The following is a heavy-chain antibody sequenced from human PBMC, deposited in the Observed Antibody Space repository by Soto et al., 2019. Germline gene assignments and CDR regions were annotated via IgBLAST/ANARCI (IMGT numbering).Heavy chain of an antibody. J-gene: IGHJ5*02. V-gene: IGHV4-61*01. Sequence: PSETLSLTCNVSGVIVSRGTYYWSWIRQPPGKGLEWIGYIYYSGSTNYNPSLKSRVTISVDTPKNQFSLKLSSVTAADTAIYYCAIFPLADHSLWVPDPCGKGTLVPVSS. CDR3: AIFPLADHSLWVPDP. D-gene: IGHD3-3*02. CDR2: IYYSGST. CDR1: GVIVSRGTYY.